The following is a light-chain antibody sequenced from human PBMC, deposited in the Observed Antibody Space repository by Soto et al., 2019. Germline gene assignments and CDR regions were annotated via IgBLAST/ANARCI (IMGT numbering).Light chain of an antibody. CDR3: QQRSNWPPPYT. CDR2: DAS. V-gene: IGKV3-11*01. J-gene: IGKJ2*01. Sequence: EIVLTQSPATVSLSPGERATLSCRASQSVSSYLAWYQQRPGQSPRLLIYDASTRATGIPARFSDSGSVTDFTRTISSLEHEDFAVYYCQQRSNWPPPYTFCHGTKLEIK. CDR1: QSVSSY.